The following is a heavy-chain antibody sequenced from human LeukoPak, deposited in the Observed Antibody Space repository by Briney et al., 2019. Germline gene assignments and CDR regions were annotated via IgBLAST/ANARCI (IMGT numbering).Heavy chain of an antibody. J-gene: IGHJ4*02. CDR2: IYYSGST. CDR1: GGSISSYY. V-gene: IGHV4-59*01. D-gene: IGHD6-19*01. CDR3: ATGTSGYSSGWPFDY. Sequence: PSETLSLTCTVSGGSISSYYWSWIRQPPGKGLEWIGYIYYSGSTNYNPSLKSRVTISVDTSKNRFSLKLSSVTAADTAVYYCATGTSGYSSGWPFDYWGQGTLVTVSS.